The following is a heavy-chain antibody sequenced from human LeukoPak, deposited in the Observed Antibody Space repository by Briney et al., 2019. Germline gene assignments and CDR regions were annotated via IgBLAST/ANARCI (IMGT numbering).Heavy chain of an antibody. Sequence: SETLSLTCTVSGGSISSGGYYWSWIRQHPGKGLEWIGYIYYSGSTYYNPSLKSRATISVDTPKNQFSLKLSSVTAADTAVYYCARDYGPHYFDYWGQGTLVTVSS. V-gene: IGHV4-31*03. CDR3: ARDYGPHYFDY. CDR2: IYYSGST. CDR1: GGSISSGGYY. J-gene: IGHJ4*02. D-gene: IGHD3-10*01.